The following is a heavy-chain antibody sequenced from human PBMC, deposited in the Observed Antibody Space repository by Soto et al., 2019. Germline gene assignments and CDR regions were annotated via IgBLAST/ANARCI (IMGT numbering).Heavy chain of an antibody. D-gene: IGHD2-21*01. J-gene: IGHJ2*01. CDR3: ARKVVGSTSRPDYWYFDL. CDR1: GFTFINYA. CDR2: ISGGGDAT. Sequence: EVQLLESGGDSVQPGGSVRLSCAGSGFTFINYAMNWVRQAPGKGLEWVSTISGGGDATFFADSVRGRFTFSRDNSKNTVTLQMNSLGVDDTAVYYCARKVVGSTSRPDYWYFDLCGRCTLVTVSS. V-gene: IGHV3-23*01.